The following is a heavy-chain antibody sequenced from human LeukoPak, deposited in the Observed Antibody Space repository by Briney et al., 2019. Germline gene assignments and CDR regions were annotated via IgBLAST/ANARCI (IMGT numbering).Heavy chain of an antibody. D-gene: IGHD1-26*01. CDR3: AKGEGALADY. V-gene: IGHV3-23*01. CDR2: ISPTGGTA. Sequence: GGTLRLSCAASGFTFSSFGMSWVRQAPGKGLEWASAISPTGGTAYYADSVKGRFTISRDNSKNTLYLQMNSLRAEDTAVYYCAKGEGALADYWGQGTLVTVSS. CDR1: GFTFSSFG. J-gene: IGHJ4*02.